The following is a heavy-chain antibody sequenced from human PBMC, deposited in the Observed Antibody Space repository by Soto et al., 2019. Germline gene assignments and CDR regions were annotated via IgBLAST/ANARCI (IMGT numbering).Heavy chain of an antibody. CDR1: GFTFSSYA. J-gene: IGHJ6*02. D-gene: IGHD3-22*01. V-gene: IGHV3-23*01. CDR3: AKLPDYYDSSGYYYYYGMDV. Sequence: PGGSLRLCCAASGFTFSSYAMSWVRQAPGKGLEWVSAISGSGGSTYYADSVKGRFTISRDNSKNTLYLQMNSLRAEDTAVYYCAKLPDYYDSSGYYYYYGMDVWGQGTTVTVSS. CDR2: ISGSGGST.